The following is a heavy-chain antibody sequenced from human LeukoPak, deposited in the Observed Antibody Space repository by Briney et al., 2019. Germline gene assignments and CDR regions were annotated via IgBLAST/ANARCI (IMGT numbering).Heavy chain of an antibody. CDR3: ARDRQLTMVRGVRLWSVL. CDR2: ISYDGSNK. D-gene: IGHD3-10*01. Sequence: GGSLRLSCAPSGYTFSSYDMHWVRQAPGKGLEWVAVISYDGSNKYYADSVKGRFTISRDNSKNTLYLQMNSLRAEDTAVYYCARDRQLTMVRGVRLWSVLGGQGPLVTVSS. CDR1: GYTFSSYD. J-gene: IGHJ5*02. V-gene: IGHV3-30-3*01.